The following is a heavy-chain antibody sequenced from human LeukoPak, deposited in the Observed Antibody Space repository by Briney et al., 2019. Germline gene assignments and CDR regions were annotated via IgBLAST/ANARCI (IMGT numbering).Heavy chain of an antibody. D-gene: IGHD5-18*01. J-gene: IGHJ5*02. CDR1: GFTFSSYG. CDR2: IRYDGSNK. V-gene: IGHV3-30*02. Sequence: GGSLRLSCAASGFTFSSYGMHWVRQAPGKGLEWVAFIRYDGSNKYYADSVKGRFTISRDNSKNTLYLQMNSLRAEDTAVYYCAREEGDSTWIQLWRYPRFDPWGQGTLVTVSS. CDR3: AREEGDSTWIQLWRYPRFDP.